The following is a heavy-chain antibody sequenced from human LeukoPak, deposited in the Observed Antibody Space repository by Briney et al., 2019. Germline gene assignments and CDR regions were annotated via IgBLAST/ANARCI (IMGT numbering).Heavy chain of an antibody. CDR2: IRYDGSKK. V-gene: IGHV3-30*04. CDR3: ARDGINGNYYFDY. Sequence: GGSLRLSCAASGFTFTTYAMHWVRQAPGKGLEWVAVIRYDGSKKYYADSVKGRFTISRDSSKNLVSLQMNSLSAEDAAVYYCARDGINGNYYFDYWGQGTLVTVSS. CDR1: GFTFTTYA. D-gene: IGHD4-23*01. J-gene: IGHJ4*02.